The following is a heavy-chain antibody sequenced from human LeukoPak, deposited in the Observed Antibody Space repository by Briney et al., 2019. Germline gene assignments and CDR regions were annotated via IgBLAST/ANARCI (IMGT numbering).Heavy chain of an antibody. Sequence: ASVRVSCKASGYTFTSYDINWVRQVTGQGLEWMGWMNPKSGNTGYAQKFQGRVTITRNTSISTAYMEVSSLRYEDTAVYYCARRAVDNSYYYYMDVWGKGTTVTVSS. D-gene: IGHD6-19*01. CDR1: GYTFTSYD. J-gene: IGHJ6*03. CDR3: ARRAVDNSYYYYMDV. V-gene: IGHV1-8*03. CDR2: MNPKSGNT.